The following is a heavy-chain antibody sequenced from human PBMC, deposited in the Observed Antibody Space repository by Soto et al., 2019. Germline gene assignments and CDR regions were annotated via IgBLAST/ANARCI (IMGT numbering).Heavy chain of an antibody. CDR1: GFTFSTYA. Sequence: GGSLRLSCAASGFTFSTYAMSWVRQAPGKGLEWVSAISGSGGSTYYADSVKGRFTISRDNSKNTLYLQMNSLRAEDTAVYYCAKGSYCTNGICYNYWGQGTLVTVSS. D-gene: IGHD2-8*01. CDR3: AKGSYCTNGICYNY. V-gene: IGHV3-23*01. CDR2: ISGSGGST. J-gene: IGHJ4*02.